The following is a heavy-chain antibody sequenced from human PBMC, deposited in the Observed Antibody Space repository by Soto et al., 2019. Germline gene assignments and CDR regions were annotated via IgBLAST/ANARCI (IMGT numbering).Heavy chain of an antibody. V-gene: IGHV1-18*01. D-gene: IGHD6-13*01. CDR1: GYTFTSYG. Sequence: QVQLVQSGAEVKKPGASVKVSCKASGYTFTSYGISWVRQAPGQGLEWMGWISAYSGNTNYAQKLQDRDTMTTETTTSTAYMERRSMRSDNTGVYYCARVRLPGTIAAAGLGLDYRGQGTLVTVSS. J-gene: IGHJ4*02. CDR2: ISAYSGNT. CDR3: ARVRLPGTIAAAGLGLDY.